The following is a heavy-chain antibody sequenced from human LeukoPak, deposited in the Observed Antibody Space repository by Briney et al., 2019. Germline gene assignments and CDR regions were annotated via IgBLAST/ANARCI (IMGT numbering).Heavy chain of an antibody. CDR1: GFTFSSYA. CDR2: ISGSGGST. J-gene: IGHJ4*02. V-gene: IGHV3-23*01. CDR3: AKDGAAGKIFDY. D-gene: IGHD6-13*01. Sequence: GSLRLSCAASGFTFSSYAMSWVRQAPGKGLEWVSAISGSGGSTYYADSVKGRFTISRDNSKNTLYLQMNSLRAEDTAVYYCAKDGAAGKIFDYWGQGTLVTVSS.